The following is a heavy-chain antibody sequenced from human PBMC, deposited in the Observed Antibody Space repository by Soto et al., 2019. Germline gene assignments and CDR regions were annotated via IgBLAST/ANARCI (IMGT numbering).Heavy chain of an antibody. D-gene: IGHD6-13*01. CDR1: GYTFTNYY. J-gene: IGHJ6*02. CDR2: INPSGGST. V-gene: IGHV1-46*01. CDR3: AREAIAAAGNYYYGMDV. Sequence: ASVKVSCKASGYTFTNYYMHWVRQAPGQGLEWLGIINPSGGSTTYAQKFQGRVTMTRDTSTSTVYTEVSSLRFEDTAVYYCAREAIAAAGNYYYGMDVWGQGTTVTVSS.